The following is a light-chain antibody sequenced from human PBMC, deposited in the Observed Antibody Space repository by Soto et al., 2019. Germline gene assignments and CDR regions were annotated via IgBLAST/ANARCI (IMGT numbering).Light chain of an antibody. Sequence: QSALTKPPSASGSPGQSVTISCTRTSSDVGGYNYVSWYQQHPGKAPKLMIYEVSKRPSGVPDRFSGSKSGNTASLTVSGLQAEDEADYYCSSYAGSNTRCVSGTGTKVTVL. CDR2: EVS. CDR1: SSDVGGYNY. CDR3: SSYAGSNTRCV. V-gene: IGLV2-8*01. J-gene: IGLJ1*01.